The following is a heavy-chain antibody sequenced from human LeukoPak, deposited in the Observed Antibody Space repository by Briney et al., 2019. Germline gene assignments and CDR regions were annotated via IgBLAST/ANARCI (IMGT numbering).Heavy chain of an antibody. D-gene: IGHD3-9*01. CDR3: ARGGIYDILTGYLNWFDP. CDR1: GGTFSSYA. J-gene: IGHJ5*02. Sequence: GSSVKVSCKASGGTFSSYAISWVRQAPGQGLEWMGIINPSGGSTSYAQKFQGRVTMTRDTSTSAVYMELSSLGSEDTAVYYCARGGIYDILTGYLNWFDPWGQGTLVTVSS. CDR2: INPSGGST. V-gene: IGHV1-46*01.